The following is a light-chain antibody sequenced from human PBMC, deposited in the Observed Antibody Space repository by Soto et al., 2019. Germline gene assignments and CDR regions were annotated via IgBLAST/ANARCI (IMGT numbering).Light chain of an antibody. CDR1: SSNIGNNY. V-gene: IGLV1-51*02. CDR3: GTWDSSLSAGV. Sequence: SVLPQPPSLSAAPGQKVTISCSGSSSNIGNNYVSWYQQLPGTAPKLLIYESNKRPSGIPDRFSGSKSGTSATLGITGLQTGDEADYYCGTWDSSLSAGVFGTGTKVTVL. CDR2: ESN. J-gene: IGLJ1*01.